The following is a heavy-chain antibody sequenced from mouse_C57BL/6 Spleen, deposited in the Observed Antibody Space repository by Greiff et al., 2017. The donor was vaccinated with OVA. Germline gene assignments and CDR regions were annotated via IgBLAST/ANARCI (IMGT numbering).Heavy chain of an antibody. Sequence: VQLQQSGPELVKPGASVKIPCKASGYTFTDYNMDWVKQSHGKSLEWIGDINPNNGGTIYNQKFKGKATLTVDKSSSTAYMELRSLTSEDTAVYYCARPLYSNYWYFDVWGTGTTVTVSS. CDR3: ARPLYSNYWYFDV. D-gene: IGHD2-5*01. J-gene: IGHJ1*03. V-gene: IGHV1-18*01. CDR2: INPNNGGT. CDR1: GYTFTDYN.